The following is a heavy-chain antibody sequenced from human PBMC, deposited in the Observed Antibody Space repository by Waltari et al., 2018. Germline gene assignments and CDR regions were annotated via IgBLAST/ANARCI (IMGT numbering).Heavy chain of an antibody. Sequence: QVNLVESGGGVVQPGGSLRLSCATSGFTFSNFGMHWVRQAPGKGREWVALIWVDGSDKFYADSVRGRFTISRDNSARTLYLDMDSLRLDDTAMYYCAKDAFGNTYLDFWGQGTLVTVSS. CDR1: GFTFSNFG. D-gene: IGHD2-2*02. CDR3: AKDAFGNTYLDF. V-gene: IGHV3-30*02. CDR2: IWVDGSDK. J-gene: IGHJ4*02.